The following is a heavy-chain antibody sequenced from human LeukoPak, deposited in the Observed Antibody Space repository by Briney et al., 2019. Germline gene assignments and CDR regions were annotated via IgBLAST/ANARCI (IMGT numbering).Heavy chain of an antibody. CDR3: ATRSYSSGYLYYFDY. Sequence: SETLSLTCAVYGGSFSGYYWSWIRQPPGKGLEWIGEINHSGSTNYNPSLKSRVTISVDTSKNQFSLKLSSVTAADTAVYYCATRSYSSGYLYYFDYWGQGTLVTVSS. J-gene: IGHJ4*02. D-gene: IGHD3-22*01. CDR1: GGSFSGYY. V-gene: IGHV4-34*01. CDR2: INHSGST.